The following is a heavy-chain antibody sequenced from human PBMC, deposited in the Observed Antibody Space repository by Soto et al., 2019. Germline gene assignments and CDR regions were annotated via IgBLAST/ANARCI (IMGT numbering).Heavy chain of an antibody. D-gene: IGHD5-12*01. Sequence: AGGSLRLSCAASGFTFSSYAMHWVRQAPGKGLEYVSAISSNGGSTYYANSVKGRFTISRDNSKNTLYLQMGSLRAEDMAVYYCARRATDDYYYYYMDVWGKGTTVTVSS. V-gene: IGHV3-64*01. CDR3: ARRATDDYYYYYMDV. CDR1: GFTFSSYA. CDR2: ISSNGGST. J-gene: IGHJ6*03.